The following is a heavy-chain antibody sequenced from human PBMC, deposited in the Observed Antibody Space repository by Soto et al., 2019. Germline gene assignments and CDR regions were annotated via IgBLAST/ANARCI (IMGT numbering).Heavy chain of an antibody. CDR3: ARRNDIAAAYSY. Sequence: SETLSLTCTVAGGSISSSSYYWGWIRQPPGKGLEWIGSFYDSGSTSYNPSLKSRVTISVDTSKNQFSLKLSSVTAADTAVYYCARRNDIAAAYSYWGQGTRVTVAS. V-gene: IGHV4-39*01. J-gene: IGHJ4*02. CDR1: GGSISSSSYY. CDR2: FYDSGST. D-gene: IGHD6-13*01.